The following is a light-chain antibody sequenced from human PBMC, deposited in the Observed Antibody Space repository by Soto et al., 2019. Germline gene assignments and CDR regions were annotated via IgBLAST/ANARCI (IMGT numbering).Light chain of an antibody. V-gene: IGLV1-40*01. CDR1: SSNIGAGFD. CDR2: GNV. Sequence: QSVLTQPPSVSGAPGQRVTISCTGSSSNIGAGFDVHWYQQLPGTAPKLLIYGNVDRPSGVPDRFSGSKSGTLASLAITGLQAEDEADYYCQSYDSSLSGYVFGTGTKLTVL. CDR3: QSYDSSLSGYV. J-gene: IGLJ1*01.